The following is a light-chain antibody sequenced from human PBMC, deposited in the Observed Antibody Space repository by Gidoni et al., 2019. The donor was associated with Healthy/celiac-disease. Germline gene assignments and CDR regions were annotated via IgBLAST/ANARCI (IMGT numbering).Light chain of an antibody. CDR3: SSYTSSSTLVV. CDR2: DVS. Sequence: QSALTQPASVSGSPGQSITISCTGTSSDVGGYTYVSWYQQHPRKAPKLMIYDVSNRPSGVSNRFSGSKSGNTASLTISGLQAEDEADYYCSSYTSSSTLVVFGGGTKLTVL. CDR1: SSDVGGYTY. J-gene: IGLJ2*01. V-gene: IGLV2-14*03.